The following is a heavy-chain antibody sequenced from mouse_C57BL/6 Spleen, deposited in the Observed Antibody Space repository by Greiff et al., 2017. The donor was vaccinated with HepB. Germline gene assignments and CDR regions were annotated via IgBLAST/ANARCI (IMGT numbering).Heavy chain of an antibody. J-gene: IGHJ4*01. CDR2: IDPETGGT. CDR1: GYTFTDYE. Sequence: VQLQQSGAELVRPGASVTLSCKASGYTFTDYEMHWVKQTPVHGLEWIGAIDPETGGTAYNQKFKGKAILTADKSSSTAYMELRSLTSEYSAVYYCTRPIYDGYYDYAMDYWGQGTSVTVSS. V-gene: IGHV1-15*01. CDR3: TRPIYDGYYDYAMDY. D-gene: IGHD2-3*01.